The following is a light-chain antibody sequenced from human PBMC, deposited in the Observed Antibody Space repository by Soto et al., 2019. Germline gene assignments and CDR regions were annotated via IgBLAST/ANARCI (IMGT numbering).Light chain of an antibody. J-gene: IGKJ5*01. Sequence: EIVLTQSPGTLSLSPGERATLSCRASQSVSSNIAWYQQKPGQAPRRLIYSASTRATGIPARFSVSGSVTEFTLTISSLEPEDFAVYYCLQRSNWPPTFGQGTRWRL. V-gene: IGKV3-11*01. CDR3: LQRSNWPPT. CDR2: SAS. CDR1: QSVSSN.